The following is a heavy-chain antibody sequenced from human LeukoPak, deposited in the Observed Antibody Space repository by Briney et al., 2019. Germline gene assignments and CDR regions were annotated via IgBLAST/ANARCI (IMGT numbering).Heavy chain of an antibody. J-gene: IGHJ4*02. CDR2: ISASGSAT. D-gene: IGHD6-13*01. V-gene: IGHV3-21*01. CDR3: ARYSSSWTIFDY. CDR1: GFIFSNYG. Sequence: TGGSLRLSCAASGFIFSNYGMNWVRQAPGKGLEWVAAISASGSATSYADSVRGRFTISRDNAKNSLYLQMNSLRAEDTAVYYCARYSSSWTIFDYWGQGTLVTVSS.